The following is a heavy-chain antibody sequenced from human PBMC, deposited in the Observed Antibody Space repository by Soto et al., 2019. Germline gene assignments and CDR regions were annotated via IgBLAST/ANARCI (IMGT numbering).Heavy chain of an antibody. CDR2: IRNKAKSYST. D-gene: IGHD2-15*01. V-gene: IGHV3-72*01. CDR3: VNSYCSGVSCYSTPSDS. Sequence: GGSLRLSCAASGFSFSDHYMDWVRQAPGKGLAWVGRIRNKAKSYSTNYAASVKGRFTISRDDSKNSLYLQMNSLKTEDTAVYYCVNSYCSGVSCYSTPSDSWGQGTLVTISS. CDR1: GFSFSDHY. J-gene: IGHJ5*01.